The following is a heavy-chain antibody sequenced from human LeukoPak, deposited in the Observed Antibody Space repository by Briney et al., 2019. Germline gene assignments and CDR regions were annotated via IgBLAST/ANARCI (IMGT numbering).Heavy chain of an antibody. J-gene: IGHJ4*02. CDR1: GFTFSSYW. CDR2: IKQDGSEK. D-gene: IGHD3-3*01. CDR3: ARVRRTYYDFWSGYYRGSTRPTRGEYFDY. Sequence: GGSLRLSCAASGFTFSSYWMSWVRQAPGKGLEWVANIKQDGSEKYYVDSVKGRFTISRDNAKNSLYLQMNSLRAEDTAVYYCARVRRTYYDFWSGYYRGSTRPTRGEYFDYWRQGTLVTVSS. V-gene: IGHV3-7*01.